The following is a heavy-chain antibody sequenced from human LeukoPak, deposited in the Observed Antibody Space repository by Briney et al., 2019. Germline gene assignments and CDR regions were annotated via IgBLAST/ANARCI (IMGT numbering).Heavy chain of an antibody. D-gene: IGHD2-2*01. CDR3: AKVAGHCSSTSCYY. J-gene: IGHJ4*02. V-gene: IGHV3-23*01. CDR2: ISGSGGST. Sequence: GSLRLSCAASGFTFSSYAMSWVRRAPGKGLEWVSAISGSGGSTYYADSVKGRFTISRDNSKNTLYLQMNSLRAEDTAVYYRAKVAGHCSSTSCYYWGQGTLVTVSS. CDR1: GFTFSSYA.